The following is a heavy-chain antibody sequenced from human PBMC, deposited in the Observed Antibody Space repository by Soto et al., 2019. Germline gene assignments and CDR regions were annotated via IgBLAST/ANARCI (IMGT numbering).Heavy chain of an antibody. CDR1: GFTFSSYG. D-gene: IGHD6-13*01. Sequence: QVQLVESGGGVVQPGRSLRLSCAASGFTFSSYGMHWVRQAPGKGLEWVAVISYDGSNKYYADSVKGRFTISRDNSKNTLYLQMNSLRAEDTAAYYCATPPDNIRVYSSSWYYLGYWGQGTLVTVSS. CDR2: ISYDGSNK. V-gene: IGHV3-30*03. J-gene: IGHJ4*02. CDR3: ATPPDNIRVYSSSWYYLGY.